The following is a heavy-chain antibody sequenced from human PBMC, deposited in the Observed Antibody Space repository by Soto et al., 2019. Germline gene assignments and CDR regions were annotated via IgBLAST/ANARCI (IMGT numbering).Heavy chain of an antibody. J-gene: IGHJ5*02. V-gene: IGHV4-39*01. D-gene: IGHD6-13*01. Sequence: PSQTLSLTCTVAGGTISSSSYYWGWIRQPPGKGLEWIGSIYYSGSTYYNPSLKSRVTISVDTSKNQFSLKLSSVTAADTAVYYCESYPPSSSWYWFDPWGQGTLVTSPQ. CDR1: GGTISSSSYY. CDR3: ESYPPSSSWYWFDP. CDR2: IYYSGST.